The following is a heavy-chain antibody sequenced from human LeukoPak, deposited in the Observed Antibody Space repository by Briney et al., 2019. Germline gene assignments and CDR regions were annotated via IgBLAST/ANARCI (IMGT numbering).Heavy chain of an antibody. CDR2: ITGSGGRT. D-gene: IGHD2-21*01. V-gene: IGHV3-23*01. CDR3: AKDDWSNSPGFFDL. J-gene: IGHJ4*02. Sequence: GESLKISCAASGFTFSSYAMSWVRQAPGKGLEWVSAITGSGGRTYYADSVRGRFTISRDSSKNTLYLQMNSLRAEDTAVYYCAKDDWSNSPGFFDLWGRGTLVTVSS. CDR1: GFTFSSYA.